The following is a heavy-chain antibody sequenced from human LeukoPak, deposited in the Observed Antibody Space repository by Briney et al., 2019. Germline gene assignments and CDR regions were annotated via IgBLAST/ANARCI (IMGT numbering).Heavy chain of an antibody. Sequence: SVKVSCKASGGTFSSYAISWVRQAPGQGLEWMGGIIPIFGTANYARKFQGRVTITADESTSTAYMELSSLRSEDTAVYYCARDVGLRLGELSLYYFDYWGQGTLVTVSS. CDR1: GGTFSSYA. J-gene: IGHJ4*02. CDR3: ARDVGLRLGELSLYYFDY. V-gene: IGHV1-69*13. D-gene: IGHD3-16*02. CDR2: IIPIFGTA.